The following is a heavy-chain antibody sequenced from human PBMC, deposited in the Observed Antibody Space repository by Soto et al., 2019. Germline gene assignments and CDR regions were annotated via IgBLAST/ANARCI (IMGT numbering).Heavy chain of an antibody. CDR1: GYTLTELS. CDR2: INSHSGAT. Sequence: GASVKVSCKVSGYTLTELSMHWVRQAPGQGLEWMGRINSHSGATTYAQKFQDRVTMTRDTSIRTANMELSSLRADDTAVYYCVRAIAPAVPLRPWGQGNLVTVSP. V-gene: IGHV1-2*06. J-gene: IGHJ5*02. CDR3: VRAIAPAVPLRP. D-gene: IGHD6-13*01.